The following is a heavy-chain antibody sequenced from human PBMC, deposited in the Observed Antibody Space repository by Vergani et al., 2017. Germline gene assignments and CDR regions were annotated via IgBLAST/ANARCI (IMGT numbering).Heavy chain of an antibody. CDR3: ARGLGDGTHIRCSPPSY. CDR2: IYSGGST. D-gene: IGHD3-16*01. CDR1: AFTLSSNY. Sequence: EVQLVESGGGLVQPGGSLRLSCAASAFTLSSNYISWARQATGKGLEGVSVIYSGGSTYYADSVQCRFTISRDNSKNTLYLQMNSLRAEDTALYYWARGLGDGTHIRCSPPSYWGQGTQVTVSS. J-gene: IGHJ4*02. V-gene: IGHV3-66*02.